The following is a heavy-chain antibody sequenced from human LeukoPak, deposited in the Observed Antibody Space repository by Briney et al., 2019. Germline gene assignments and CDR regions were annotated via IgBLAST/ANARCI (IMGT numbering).Heavy chain of an antibody. CDR2: TYYRSKWYN. CDR3: ARGDGSGWFYRGLFDY. CDR1: GDSVSSNSAA. D-gene: IGHD6-19*01. J-gene: IGHJ4*02. Sequence: SPTLSLTCAISGDSVSSNSAAWNWIRQSPSRGLEWLGRTYYRSKWYNDYAVSVKSRITINPDTSKNQFSLQLNSVTPEDTAVYYCARGDGSGWFYRGLFDYWGQGTLVTVSS. V-gene: IGHV6-1*01.